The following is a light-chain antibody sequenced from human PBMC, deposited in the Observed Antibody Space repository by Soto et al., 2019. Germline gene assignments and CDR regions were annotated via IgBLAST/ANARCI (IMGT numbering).Light chain of an antibody. J-gene: IGKJ5*01. V-gene: IGKV3-15*01. CDR1: QTILSN. CDR3: QQYNNWPIT. CDR2: GAS. Sequence: EIVLTHSPATLSVSPGERITLSCRASQTILSNLAWYQQKPGQAPRLLIYGASTRATGILARFSGSGSGTEFTLTISSLQSEDFAVYYCQQYNNWPITFGQGTRLEIK.